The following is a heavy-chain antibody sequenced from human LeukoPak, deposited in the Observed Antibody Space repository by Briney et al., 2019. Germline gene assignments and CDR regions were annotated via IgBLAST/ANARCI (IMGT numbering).Heavy chain of an antibody. V-gene: IGHV3-23*01. CDR2: ISGSGGST. Sequence: GGSLRLSCAASGFTFSNYWMSWVRQAPGKGLEWVSAISGSGGSTYYADSVKGRFTISRDNSKNTLYLQMNSLRAEGTAVYYCAKERLGYYDSSGYYYTDWGQGTLVTVSS. J-gene: IGHJ4*02. CDR3: AKERLGYYDSSGYYYTD. CDR1: GFTFSNYW. D-gene: IGHD3-22*01.